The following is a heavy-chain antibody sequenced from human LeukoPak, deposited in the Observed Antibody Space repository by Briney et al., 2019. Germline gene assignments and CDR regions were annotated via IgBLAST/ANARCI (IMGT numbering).Heavy chain of an antibody. CDR1: GFTVSYNY. V-gene: IGHV3-53*01. D-gene: IGHD6-13*01. CDR3: ARGDSSSWFKIDY. CDR2: IYSGGST. Sequence: GGSLRLSCAVSGFTVSYNYMSWVRQAPGKGLEWVSVIYSGGSTYYADSVKGRFTISRDNSKNTLFLQMNSLRAEDTAVYYCARGDSSSWFKIDYWGQGTLVTVSS. J-gene: IGHJ4*02.